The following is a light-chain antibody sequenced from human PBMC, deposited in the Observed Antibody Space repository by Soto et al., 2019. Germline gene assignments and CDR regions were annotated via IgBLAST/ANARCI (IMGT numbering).Light chain of an antibody. CDR1: SGGIASNY. CDR3: QSYDSGNPWV. J-gene: IGLJ3*02. V-gene: IGLV6-57*04. Sequence: NFMLTQPHSVSDSPGKTVTISCTRSSGGIASNYVQWYQLRPGSAPTTVIYEDNQRPSGVPDRFSGSIDSSSNSASLTISGLKTEDEADYYCQSYDSGNPWVFGGGTKVTVL. CDR2: EDN.